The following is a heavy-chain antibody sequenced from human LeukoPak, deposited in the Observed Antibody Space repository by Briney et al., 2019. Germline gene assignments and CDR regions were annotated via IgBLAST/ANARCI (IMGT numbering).Heavy chain of an antibody. CDR2: ISISGSTI. D-gene: IGHD3-22*01. Sequence: PGGSLRLSCSASGFTFSSYEFIWVRPAPGKGLEWISYISISGSTIYYADSVKGRFTISRDNAKNSLSLQMTSLRTDDTAVYYCARESDSGGYRFDYWGQGSLVTVSS. CDR3: ARESDSGGYRFDY. CDR1: GFTFSSYE. J-gene: IGHJ4*02. V-gene: IGHV3-48*03.